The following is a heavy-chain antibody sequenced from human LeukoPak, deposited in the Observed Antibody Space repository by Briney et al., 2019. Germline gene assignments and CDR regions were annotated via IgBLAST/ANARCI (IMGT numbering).Heavy chain of an antibody. CDR2: VYYSGST. D-gene: IGHD6-6*01. CDR1: DGSITTYY. J-gene: IGHJ4*02. Sequence: PSETLSLTCTISDGSITTYYWSWIRQPPGKGLEWIGYVYYSGSTDYNPSLKSRVTLSADTSKNQFSLTLTSVTAADTAMYYCATTTIGSSSSYYFHYWGRGTLVTVSS. CDR3: ATTTIGSSSSYYFHY. V-gene: IGHV4-59*01.